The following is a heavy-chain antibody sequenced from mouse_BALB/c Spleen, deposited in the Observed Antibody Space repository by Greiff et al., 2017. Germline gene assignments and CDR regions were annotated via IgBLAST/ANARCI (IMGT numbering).Heavy chain of an antibody. CDR2: IWGDGST. Sequence: VQRVESGPGLVAPSQSLSITCTVSGFSLTGYGVNWVRQPPGKGLEWLGMIWGDGSTDYNSALKSRLSISKDNSKSQVFLKMNSLQTDDTARYYCAREWYGNFYAMDYWGQGTSVTVSS. D-gene: IGHD2-10*02. CDR1: GFSLTGYG. V-gene: IGHV2-6-7*01. CDR3: AREWYGNFYAMDY. J-gene: IGHJ4*01.